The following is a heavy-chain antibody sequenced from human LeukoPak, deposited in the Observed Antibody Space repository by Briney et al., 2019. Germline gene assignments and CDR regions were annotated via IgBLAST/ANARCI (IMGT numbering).Heavy chain of an antibody. J-gene: IGHJ3*02. CDR3: AREYSSSSTAFDI. CDR1: GGSFSDYY. CDR2: INHNRGST. Sequence: PSETLSLTCAVYGGSFSDYYWSWIRQTPGKGLEWIGEINHNRGSTNYNPSLKTRVTISIHTSKNQFSLNLSSLTAADTAIYYCAREYSSSSTAFDIWGQGTMVTVSS. V-gene: IGHV4-34*01. D-gene: IGHD6-6*01.